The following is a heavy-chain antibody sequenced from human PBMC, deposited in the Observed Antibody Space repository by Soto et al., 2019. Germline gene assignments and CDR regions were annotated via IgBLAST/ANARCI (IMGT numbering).Heavy chain of an antibody. V-gene: IGHV3-7*01. Sequence: LRLSCAASGFTFSSFWMTWVRQAPGKGLEWVANIKHDGSEEYYVESVKGRFTISRDNARNSLFLEMKSLRSEDTAVYSCVRDRSGSYLEGFDYWGQGTLVTVSS. CDR3: VRDRSGSYLEGFDY. J-gene: IGHJ4*02. CDR1: GFTFSSFW. D-gene: IGHD1-26*01. CDR2: IKHDGSEE.